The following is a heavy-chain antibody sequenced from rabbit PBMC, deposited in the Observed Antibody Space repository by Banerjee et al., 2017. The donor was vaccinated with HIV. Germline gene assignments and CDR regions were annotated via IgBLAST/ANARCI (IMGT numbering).Heavy chain of an antibody. Sequence: QEQLEESGGDLVKPGASLTLTCTASGIDFSSAYDMCWVRQAPGKGLEWIACINSSSGNTVYASWAKGRFTISKTSSTTVTLQMTSLTAADTATYFCARGAYGGFDLWGQGTLVTDS. J-gene: IGHJ4*01. CDR2: INSSSGNT. CDR1: GIDFSSAYD. D-gene: IGHD4-2*01. V-gene: IGHV1S45*01. CDR3: ARGAYGGFDL.